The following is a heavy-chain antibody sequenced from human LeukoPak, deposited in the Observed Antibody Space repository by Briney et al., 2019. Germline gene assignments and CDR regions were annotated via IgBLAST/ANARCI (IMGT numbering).Heavy chain of an antibody. CDR2: IKYDGSEI. J-gene: IGHJ4*02. V-gene: IGHV3-7*01. CDR1: GFYFGSFW. Sequence: GGSLRLSCVVSGFYFGSFWMTWVRQAPGKGLDWVANIKYDGSEIYYADSVKGRFTISRDNANSSLYLQLNNLRVEDTALYYCARSYQPDYWGQETLVTVSS. D-gene: IGHD2-2*01. CDR3: ARSYQPDY.